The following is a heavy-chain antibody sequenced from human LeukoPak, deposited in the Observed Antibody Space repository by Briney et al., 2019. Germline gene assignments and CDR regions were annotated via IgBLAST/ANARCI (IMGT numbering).Heavy chain of an antibody. CDR3: ARDRQWLVPRSYYYGMDV. V-gene: IGHV4-39*07. D-gene: IGHD6-19*01. J-gene: IGHJ6*02. CDR1: GGSISSSSYY. Sequence: SETLSLTCTVSGGSISSSSYYWGWIRQPPGKGLEWIGSIYYSGSTYYNPSLKSRVTISVDTSKNQFSLKLSSVTAADTAVYYCARDRQWLVPRSYYYGMDVWGQGTTVTVSS. CDR2: IYYSGST.